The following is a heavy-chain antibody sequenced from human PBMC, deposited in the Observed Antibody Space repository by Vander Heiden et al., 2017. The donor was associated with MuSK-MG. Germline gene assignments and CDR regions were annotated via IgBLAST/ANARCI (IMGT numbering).Heavy chain of an antibody. Sequence: QVQLVQSGAEVKKPGSSVKVSCKASGGTFSSDTVTWVRRPPGQGLECVGGIIPILGIANYAQKFQGRVTITADKSTSTVYMELTSLRSEDTAVYYGASGTGIHQNHDAFDIWGQGTMGTVSS. J-gene: IGHJ3*02. CDR3: ASGTGIHQNHDAFDI. CDR1: GGTFSSDT. V-gene: IGHV1-69*10. CDR2: IIPILGIA. D-gene: IGHD1-1*01.